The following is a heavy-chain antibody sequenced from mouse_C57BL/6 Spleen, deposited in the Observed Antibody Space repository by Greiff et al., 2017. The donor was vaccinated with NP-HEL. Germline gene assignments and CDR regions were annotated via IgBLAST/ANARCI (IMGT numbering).Heavy chain of an antibody. CDR2: INPYNGGT. CDR3: ARGSSPPYYAMDY. V-gene: IGHV1-19*01. J-gene: IGHJ4*01. CDR1: GYTFTDYY. D-gene: IGHD1-1*01. Sequence: EVQLQQSGPVLVKPGASVKMSCKASGYTFTDYYMNWVKQSHGKSLEWIGVINPYNGGTSYNQKFKGKATLTVDKSSSTAYMELNSLTSEDSAVYYCARGSSPPYYAMDYWGQGTSVTVSS.